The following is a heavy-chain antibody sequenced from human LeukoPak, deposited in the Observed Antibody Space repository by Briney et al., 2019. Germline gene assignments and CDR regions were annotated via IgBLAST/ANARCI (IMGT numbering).Heavy chain of an antibody. D-gene: IGHD5-24*01. CDR2: INPNSGGT. J-gene: IGHJ4*02. CDR3: ARDRFSTRVPLDY. V-gene: IGHV1-2*02. CDR1: GYTFTGYY. Sequence: ASVKVSCKASGYTFTGYYMHWVRQAPGQGLEWMGWINPNSGGTNYAQKFQGRVTMTRDTSISTAYMELSRLRSDDTAVYYCARDRFSTRVPLDYWGQGTLVTVSS.